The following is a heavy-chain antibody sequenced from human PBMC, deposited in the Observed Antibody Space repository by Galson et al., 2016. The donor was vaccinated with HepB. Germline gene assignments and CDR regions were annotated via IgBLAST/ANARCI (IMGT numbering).Heavy chain of an antibody. CDR3: EGYSDPFDI. Sequence: SLRLSCAASGFIFSDYYMSWIRQAPGKGLEWVSAIFSGDATYYRDSVKGRFTISRDTSKNTLYLQMNNLRAEDTAIYYCEGYSDPFDIWGQGTMVTVSS. D-gene: IGHD3-22*01. CDR1: GFIFSDYY. CDR2: IFSGDAT. J-gene: IGHJ3*02. V-gene: IGHV3-53*01.